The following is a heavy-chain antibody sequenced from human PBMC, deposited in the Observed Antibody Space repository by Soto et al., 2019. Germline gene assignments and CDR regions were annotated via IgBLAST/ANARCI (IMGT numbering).Heavy chain of an antibody. V-gene: IGHV4-30-2*01. J-gene: IGHJ4*02. D-gene: IGHD5-18*01. CDR3: ARDRIGGYSYGFDY. Sequence: QLQLQESGSGLVKPSQTLSLTCAVSGGSISSGGYSWSWIRQPPGKGLEWIGYIYHSGSTYYNPSPTRRVSIAVDRSKNQFSLKLSSVTAADTAVYYCARDRIGGYSYGFDYWGQGTLVTVSS. CDR2: IYHSGST. CDR1: GGSISSGGYS.